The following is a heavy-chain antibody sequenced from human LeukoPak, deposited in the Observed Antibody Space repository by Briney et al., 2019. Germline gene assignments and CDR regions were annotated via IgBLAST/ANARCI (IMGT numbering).Heavy chain of an antibody. Sequence: SSRTLSLTCTVSGGSISSGGYYWSWIRQHPGKGLEWIGYIYYSGSTYYNPSLKSRVTISVDTSKNQFSLKLSSVTAADTAVYYCARVPSIVVVPAAMDWGQGTLVTVSS. V-gene: IGHV4-31*03. D-gene: IGHD2-2*01. CDR2: IYYSGST. CDR3: ARVPSIVVVPAAMD. J-gene: IGHJ4*02. CDR1: GGSISSGGYY.